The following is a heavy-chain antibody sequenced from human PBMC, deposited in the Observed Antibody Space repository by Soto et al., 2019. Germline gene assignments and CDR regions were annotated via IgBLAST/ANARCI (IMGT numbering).Heavy chain of an antibody. CDR3: ARSYCGGDCHLDDAFDI. V-gene: IGHV4-59*01. CDR1: GGSISSYY. D-gene: IGHD2-21*01. CDR2: IYYSGST. J-gene: IGHJ3*02. Sequence: SETLSLTCTVSGGSISSYYWSWIRQPPGKGLEWIGYIYYSGSTNYNPSLKSRVTISVDTSKNQFSLKLSSVTAADTAVYYCARSYCGGDCHLDDAFDIWGQGTMVTVSS.